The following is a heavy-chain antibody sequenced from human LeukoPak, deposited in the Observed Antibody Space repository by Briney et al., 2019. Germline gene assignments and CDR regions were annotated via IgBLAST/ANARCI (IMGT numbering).Heavy chain of an antibody. J-gene: IGHJ6*02. CDR2: INPNSGGT. V-gene: IGHV1-2*02. CDR1: GYTLTGYY. D-gene: IGHD3-10*01. Sequence: ASVKVSCKASGYTLTGYYMHWVRQAPGQGLEWMGWINPNSGGTNYAQKFQGRVTMTRDTSISTAYMELSRLRSDDTAVYYCARERITMVREDGMDVWGQGTTVTVSS. CDR3: ARERITMVREDGMDV.